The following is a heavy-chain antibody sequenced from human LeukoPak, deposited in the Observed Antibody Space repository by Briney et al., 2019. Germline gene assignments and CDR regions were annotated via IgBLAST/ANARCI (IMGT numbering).Heavy chain of an antibody. CDR1: GFTFSSYG. CDR2: ISYDGSNK. Sequence: GGSLRLSCAASGFTFSSYGMHWVRQAPGKGLEWVAVISYDGSNKYYADSVKGRFTISRDNSENTLYLQMNSLRAEDTAVYYCAKGGTSPDYWGQGTLVTVSS. CDR3: AKGGTSPDY. D-gene: IGHD2-2*01. V-gene: IGHV3-30*18. J-gene: IGHJ4*02.